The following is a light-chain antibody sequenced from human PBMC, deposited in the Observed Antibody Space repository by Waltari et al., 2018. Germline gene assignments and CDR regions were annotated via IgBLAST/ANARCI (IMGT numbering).Light chain of an antibody. CDR2: GAS. Sequence: EVVMTQSPATVSVSPGERATLACRASQSINSYLAWYQQKPGQAPRLLIYGASTRATGIPAGFSGSGSGTDFTLTISSLQSEDFAIYYCQQYNKWPLTFGPGTKVHF. CDR1: QSINSY. J-gene: IGKJ3*01. CDR3: QQYNKWPLT. V-gene: IGKV3-15*01.